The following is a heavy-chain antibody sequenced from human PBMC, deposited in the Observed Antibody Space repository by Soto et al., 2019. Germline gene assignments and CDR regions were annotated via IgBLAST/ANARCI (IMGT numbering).Heavy chain of an antibody. J-gene: IGHJ6*01. Sequence: QVQLVESGGGVVQPGRSLRLSCAASGFTFSSYGMHWVRQAPGKGLEWVAVIWYDGSNKYYADSVKGRFTISRDNSKNSLYLQMNNLRAEDTAVYYCERESSSSRYYYYGMDVWGQGTTVTVSS. CDR2: IWYDGSNK. CDR1: GFTFSSYG. CDR3: ERESSSSRYYYYGMDV. V-gene: IGHV3-33*01. D-gene: IGHD6-13*01.